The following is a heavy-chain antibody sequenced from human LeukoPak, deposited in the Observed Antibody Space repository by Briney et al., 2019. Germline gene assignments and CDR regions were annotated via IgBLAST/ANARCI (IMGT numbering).Heavy chain of an antibody. V-gene: IGHV4-34*01. Sequence: SETLSLTCAVYGGSSSGYYWSWIRQPPGKGLEWIGEINQSGSAKYNPSLKSRVTISLYTSENQFSLELTSVTAADTAVYYCARGTPSYDTLTGSYSGGFYFFDYGGQGTLVTVS. CDR1: GGSSSGYY. J-gene: IGHJ4*02. D-gene: IGHD3-9*01. CDR3: ARGTPSYDTLTGSYSGGFYFFDY. CDR2: INQSGSA.